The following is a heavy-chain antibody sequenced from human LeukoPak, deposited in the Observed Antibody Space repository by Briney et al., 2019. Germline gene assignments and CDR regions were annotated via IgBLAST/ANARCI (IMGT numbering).Heavy chain of an antibody. CDR2: ISSSSSYI. J-gene: IGHJ5*02. Sequence: GGSLRLSCAASGFTFSSYSMNWVRQAPGRGLEWVSSISSSSSYIYYADSVKGRLTISRDNAKNSLYLQMNSLRAEDTAVYYCASATWTHRGFDPWGQGTLVTVSS. D-gene: IGHD5-24*01. V-gene: IGHV3-21*01. CDR3: ASATWTHRGFDP. CDR1: GFTFSSYS.